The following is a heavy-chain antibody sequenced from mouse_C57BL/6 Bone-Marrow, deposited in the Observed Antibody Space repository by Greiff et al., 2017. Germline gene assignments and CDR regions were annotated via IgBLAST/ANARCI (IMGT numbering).Heavy chain of an antibody. D-gene: IGHD2-12*01. J-gene: IGHJ1*03. V-gene: IGHV1-69*01. Sequence: QVQLQQPGAELVMPGASVKLSCKASGYTFTSYWMHWVKQRPGQGLEWIGEIDPSDSYTNYNQKFKGKSTLTVDKSSSTAYMQRSSLTSEDSAVYYCARNYSRYFDVWGTGTTVTVSS. CDR2: IDPSDSYT. CDR1: GYTFTSYW. CDR3: ARNYSRYFDV.